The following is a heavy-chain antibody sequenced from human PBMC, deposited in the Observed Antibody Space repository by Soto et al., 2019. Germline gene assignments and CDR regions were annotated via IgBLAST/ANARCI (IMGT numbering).Heavy chain of an antibody. Sequence: QVHLVQSGAEVKKPGASVKVSCKASGYTFTNYDINWVRQAPGQGLEWMGWISTYTGNTNYAQKLQGRFTMTTDTSKSTAYMELRSLRSDDTAVYYCARGYYYGSGRPTPGGMDVWGQGTTVTDSS. D-gene: IGHD3-10*01. CDR3: ARGYYYGSGRPTPGGMDV. J-gene: IGHJ6*02. CDR2: ISTYTGNT. V-gene: IGHV1-18*01. CDR1: GYTFTNYD.